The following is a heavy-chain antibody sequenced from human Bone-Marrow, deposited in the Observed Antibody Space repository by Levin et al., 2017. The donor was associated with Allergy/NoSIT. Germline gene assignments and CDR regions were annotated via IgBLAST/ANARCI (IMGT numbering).Heavy chain of an antibody. D-gene: IGHD3-10*01. Sequence: GESLKISCAASGFTVSVNFVSWVRQAPGKGLVWVSGVSGGGNTYYADSVRGRFTISRDNSKNTLYLQMNSLRAEDTAIYYCARTTIGYGSAWGQGTLVTVSS. J-gene: IGHJ5*02. V-gene: IGHV3-66*01. CDR2: VSGGGNT. CDR3: ARTTIGYGSA. CDR1: GFTVSVNF.